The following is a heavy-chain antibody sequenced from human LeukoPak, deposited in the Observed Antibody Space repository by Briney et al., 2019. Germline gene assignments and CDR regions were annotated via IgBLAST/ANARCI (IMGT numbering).Heavy chain of an antibody. CDR3: VRGRGVRGYDIVVVVTAQYVFDY. V-gene: IGHV3-64D*09. Sequence: GGSLRLSCSASGFTLSNYAMHWVRQAPGKGLEYVSAISSNGANTYYADSVKGRFTISRDNSKNTLYLQMSSLRAEDTAVYYCVRGRGVRGYDIVVVVTAQYVFDYWGQGTLVTVSS. J-gene: IGHJ4*02. D-gene: IGHD2-15*01. CDR1: GFTLSNYA. CDR2: ISSNGANT.